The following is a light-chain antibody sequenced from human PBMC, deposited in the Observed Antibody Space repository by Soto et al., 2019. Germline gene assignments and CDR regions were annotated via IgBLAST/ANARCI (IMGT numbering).Light chain of an antibody. V-gene: IGLV2-14*03. Sequence: QSALTQPASVSVSPGTSITISCTGTSSDVGGYNYVSWYQQHPGKAPKVMIYDVSKRPAGISNRFSGSKSGNTVSLTILGLQVEDEADYYCISYTSGSSLVVFGEGPMRTVL. J-gene: IGLJ2*01. CDR2: DVS. CDR3: ISYTSGSSLVV. CDR1: SSDVGGYNY.